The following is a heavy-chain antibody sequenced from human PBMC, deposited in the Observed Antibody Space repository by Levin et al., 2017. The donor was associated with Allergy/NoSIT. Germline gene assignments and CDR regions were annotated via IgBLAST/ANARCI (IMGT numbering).Heavy chain of an antibody. Sequence: PSETLSLTCTVAGGSISGNYFYGGWIRQPPGEGLEWIATIYYRGNTYYNPSLKSRVSISVDTSKNQFSLRLTSVTASDTAVYYCARQVGYILYYFDLWGPGTLVTVSS. D-gene: IGHD1-26*01. J-gene: IGHJ4*02. CDR1: GGSISGNYFY. CDR2: IYYRGNT. V-gene: IGHV4-39*01. CDR3: ARQVGYILYYFDL.